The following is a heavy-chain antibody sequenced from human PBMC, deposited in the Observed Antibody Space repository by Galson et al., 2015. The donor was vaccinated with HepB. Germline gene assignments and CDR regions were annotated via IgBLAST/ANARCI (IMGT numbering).Heavy chain of an antibody. V-gene: IGHV1-3*01. J-gene: IGHJ3*02. D-gene: IGHD3-10*01. CDR1: GYTFTSYA. Sequence: SVKVSCKASGYTFTSYAMHWVRQAPGQRLEWMGWINAGNGNTKYSQKFQGRVTITRDTSASTAYMELSSLRSEDTAVYYCARGAIEGVIINSDAFDIWGQGTMVTVSS. CDR3: ARGAIEGVIINSDAFDI. CDR2: INAGNGNT.